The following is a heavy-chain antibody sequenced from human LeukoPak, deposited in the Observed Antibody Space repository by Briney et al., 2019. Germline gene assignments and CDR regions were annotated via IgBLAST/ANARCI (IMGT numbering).Heavy chain of an antibody. V-gene: IGHV1-46*01. J-gene: IGHJ4*02. CDR3: ARDPLQYHDLLTGSQPQYYFDF. Sequence: ASVKVSCKASGYTFTRYYMHWVRQAPGQGLEWMGIINPSGGNTNYAQKFQGRVTMTRDMSTSTVYMELSSLRSEDTAVYYCARDPLQYHDLLTGSQPQYYFDFWGQGTLVTVSS. D-gene: IGHD3-9*01. CDR1: GYTFTRYY. CDR2: INPSGGNT.